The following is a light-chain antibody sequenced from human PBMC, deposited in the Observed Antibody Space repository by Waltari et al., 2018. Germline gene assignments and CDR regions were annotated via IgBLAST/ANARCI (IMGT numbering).Light chain of an antibody. CDR3: QSYDSSLSGSV. Sequence: QSVLTQPPSVSGAPGQRVTISCTGSSANIGAGYDVHWYQQLPGTAPNLLVYGNSHRPTGVPDRLSGSKSGPSASLAITGLQAEDEADYYCQSYDSSLSGSVFGGETKLLVL. J-gene: IGLJ3*02. CDR2: GNS. V-gene: IGLV1-40*01. CDR1: SANIGAGYD.